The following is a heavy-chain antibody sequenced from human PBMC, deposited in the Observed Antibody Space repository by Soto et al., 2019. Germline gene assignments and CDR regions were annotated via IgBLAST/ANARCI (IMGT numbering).Heavy chain of an antibody. V-gene: IGHV6-1*01. D-gene: IGHD3-3*01. J-gene: IGHJ3*02. CDR2: TYYRSKWYN. Sequence: SQTLSLTCAISGDSVSSNSAAWNWIRQSPSGGLDWLGRTYYRSKWYNDYAVSVKSRITINPDTSKNQFSLQLNSVTPEDTAVYYCAGHYDFWSGYYFPDAFDIWGQGTMVTVSS. CDR1: GDSVSSNSAA. CDR3: AGHYDFWSGYYFPDAFDI.